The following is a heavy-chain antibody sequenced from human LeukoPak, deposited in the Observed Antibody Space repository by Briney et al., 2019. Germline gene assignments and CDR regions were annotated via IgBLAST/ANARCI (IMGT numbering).Heavy chain of an antibody. CDR3: AHSVTQGIYFDY. D-gene: IGHD2-21*02. J-gene: IGHJ4*02. CDR2: IYWNDDK. Sequence: ESGPTLVKPTQTLTLTCTFSGFSLSTSGVGVGWIRQPPGKALEWLALIYWNDDKRYSPSLKSGLTITKDTSKNQVVLTMTNMDPVDTATYYCAHSVTQGIYFDYWGQGTLVTVSS. CDR1: GFSLSTSGVG. V-gene: IGHV2-5*01.